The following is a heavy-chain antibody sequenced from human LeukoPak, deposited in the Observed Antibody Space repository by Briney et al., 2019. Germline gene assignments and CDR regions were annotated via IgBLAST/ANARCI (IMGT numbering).Heavy chain of an antibody. Sequence: SVKVSCKASGGTFSSYAISWVRQAPGQGLEWVGGIIPILGTADYAQKFQGRVTITADESTYTAYMELSSLRSEDTAVYYCARSEKDDYFWGSSRYRGQGTLVTVSS. CDR1: GGTFSSYA. V-gene: IGHV1-69*13. D-gene: IGHD3-16*02. CDR3: ARSEKDDYFWGSSRY. J-gene: IGHJ4*02. CDR2: IIPILGTA.